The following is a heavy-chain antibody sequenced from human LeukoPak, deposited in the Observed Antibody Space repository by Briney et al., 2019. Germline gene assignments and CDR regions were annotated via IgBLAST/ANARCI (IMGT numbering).Heavy chain of an antibody. CDR3: AKDLEGCGGNSLHYYYYMDV. J-gene: IGHJ6*03. V-gene: IGHV3-23*01. CDR2: ISGSGGST. CDR1: GFTFSNYA. D-gene: IGHD4-23*01. Sequence: QPGGSLRLSCGASGFTFSNYAMSWVRQAPGKGLEWVSSISGSGGSTYYADSVKGRFTISRDNSKNTLYLQMNSLRAEDTAVYYCAKDLEGCGGNSLHYYYYMDVWGKGTTVTVSS.